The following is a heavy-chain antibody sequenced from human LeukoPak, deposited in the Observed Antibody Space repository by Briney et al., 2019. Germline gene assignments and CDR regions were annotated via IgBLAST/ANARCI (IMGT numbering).Heavy chain of an antibody. CDR1: GFTFSSYG. J-gene: IGHJ4*01. V-gene: IGHV3-30*03. D-gene: IGHD4-17*01. Sequence: PGGSLRLSCAASGFTFSSYGMHWVRQAPGKGLEWVAVISYDGSNKYYADSVKGRFTISRDNSKNTLYLQMNSPTAEDTAIYYCVSGGDYHVRLCTYWGQGTLVTVSS. CDR2: ISYDGSNK. CDR3: VSGGDYHVRLCTY.